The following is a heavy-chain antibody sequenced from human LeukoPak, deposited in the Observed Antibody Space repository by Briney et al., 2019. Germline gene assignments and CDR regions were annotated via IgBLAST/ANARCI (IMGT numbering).Heavy chain of an antibody. CDR1: GFTFSNYR. J-gene: IGHJ2*01. V-gene: IGHV3-21*06. CDR3: ARDTGYEGYFDL. Sequence: GGSLRLSCEVSGFTFSNYRMNWVRQASGKRLEWVSSISGSSDYIDYADSLKGRFTISRDNAKNSLYLQMNSLRVEDTALYYCARDTGYEGYFDLWGRGTLVTVSS. CDR2: ISGSSDYI. D-gene: IGHD2-2*01.